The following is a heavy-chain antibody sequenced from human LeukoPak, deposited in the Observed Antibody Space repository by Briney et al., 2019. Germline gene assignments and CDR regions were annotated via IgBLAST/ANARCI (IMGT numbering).Heavy chain of an antibody. CDR1: GGSLSSSSYY. CDR2: IYYSGST. D-gene: IGHD6-13*01. Sequence: KCSETPSLTCTVSGGSLSSSSYYWAWVRQPPGKGLGWGGSIYYSGSTYYNPPLMRQGTISVDTSKNQLSLKLSSVTAADTAVYYCARHHSKQQLAVSGPGGRETGDTVSP. CDR3: ARHHSKQQLAVSGP. J-gene: IGHJ2*01. V-gene: IGHV4-39*01.